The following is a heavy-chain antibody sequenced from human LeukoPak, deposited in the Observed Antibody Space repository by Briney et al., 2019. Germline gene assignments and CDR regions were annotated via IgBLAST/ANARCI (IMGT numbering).Heavy chain of an antibody. D-gene: IGHD3-22*01. Sequence: SETLSLTCTVSGGSISSYYWSWIRQPPGKGLEWIGYIYYSGSTNYNPSLKSRVTISVDTSKNQFSLKLSSVTAADTAAYYCARHKEGYYDSSGYYFDYWGQGTLVTVSS. V-gene: IGHV4-59*08. CDR2: IYYSGST. CDR3: ARHKEGYYDSSGYYFDY. CDR1: GGSISSYY. J-gene: IGHJ4*02.